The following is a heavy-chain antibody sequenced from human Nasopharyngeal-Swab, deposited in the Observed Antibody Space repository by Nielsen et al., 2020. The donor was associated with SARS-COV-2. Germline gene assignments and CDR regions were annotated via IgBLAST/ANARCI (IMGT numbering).Heavy chain of an antibody. CDR1: GYTFTSYD. V-gene: IGHV1-8*01. D-gene: IGHD2-15*01. CDR3: ATSRNKDIVVVVAAIHYYYYYGMDV. CDR2: MNPNSGNT. Sequence: AAVKVSCKASGYTFTSYDINWVRPATGQGLEGRGWMNPNSGNTGHAQNFQGRVTMTRNTSISTAYMELSSLRSEDTAVYYCATSRNKDIVVVVAAIHYYYYYGMDVWGQGTTVTVSS. J-gene: IGHJ6*02.